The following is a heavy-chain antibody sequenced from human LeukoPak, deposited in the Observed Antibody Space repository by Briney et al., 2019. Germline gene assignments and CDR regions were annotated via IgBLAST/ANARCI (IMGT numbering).Heavy chain of an antibody. CDR1: GFTFSTYW. V-gene: IGHV3-7*01. J-gene: IGHJ4*02. D-gene: IGHD1-26*01. CDR3: ARGATYAYYQDY. CDR2: IKQDGSEQ. Sequence: GGSLRLSCAASGFTFSTYWMSWVRQAPGKGLEWVANIKQDGSEQYYVDSVKGRFTISRDNAKNTLYLQMNSLRAEDTAVHYCARGATYAYYQDYWGQGTLVTVSS.